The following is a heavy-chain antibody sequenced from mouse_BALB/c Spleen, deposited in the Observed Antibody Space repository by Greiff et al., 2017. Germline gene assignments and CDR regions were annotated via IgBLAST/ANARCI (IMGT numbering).Heavy chain of an antibody. D-gene: IGHD1-1*01. J-gene: IGHJ1*01. Sequence: GQLQQSGAELVKPGASVKLSCKASGYTFTSYDINWVRQRPEQGLEWIGWIFPGDGSTKYNEKFKGKATLTTDKSSSTAYMQLSRLTSEDSAVYFCARTSYYGSPFDVWGAGTTVTVSS. CDR2: IFPGDGST. CDR1: GYTFTSYD. V-gene: IGHV1-85*01. CDR3: ARTSYYGSPFDV.